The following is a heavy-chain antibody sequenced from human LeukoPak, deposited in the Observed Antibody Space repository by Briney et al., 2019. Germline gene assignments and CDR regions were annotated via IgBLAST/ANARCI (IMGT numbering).Heavy chain of an antibody. V-gene: IGHV6-1*01. Sequence: QTLSLTCDISGDSVSSNSASWNWIRQSPSSGLEWLGRTYYRSKWYNDYAVSVKSRITINPDTSKNQFSLQLKSVTPEDTAVYYCARISSSSGLFDYWGQGTLVTVSS. CDR2: TYYRSKWYN. CDR3: ARISSSSGLFDY. CDR1: GDSVSSNSAS. J-gene: IGHJ4*02. D-gene: IGHD6-6*01.